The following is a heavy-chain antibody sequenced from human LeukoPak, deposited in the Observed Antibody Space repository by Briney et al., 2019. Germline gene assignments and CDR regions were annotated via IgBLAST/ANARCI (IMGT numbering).Heavy chain of an antibody. Sequence: SETLSLTCTVSGGSISSYYWSWIRQPPGKGLEWIGYIYYSGSTNYNPSLKSRVTISVDTSKNQLSLKLSSVTAADTAVYYCARRTAAEFDYWGQGTLVTVSS. D-gene: IGHD6-13*01. CDR1: GGSISSYY. V-gene: IGHV4-59*08. CDR3: ARRTAAEFDY. CDR2: IYYSGST. J-gene: IGHJ4*02.